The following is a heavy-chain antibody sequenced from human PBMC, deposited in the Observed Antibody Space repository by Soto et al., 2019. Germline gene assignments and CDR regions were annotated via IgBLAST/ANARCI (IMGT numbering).Heavy chain of an antibody. CDR2: IIPIFGTA. V-gene: IGHV1-69*12. D-gene: IGHD5-18*01. Sequence: QVQLVQSGAEVKKPGSSVKVSCKASGGTFSSYAISWVRQAPGQGLEWMGGIIPIFGTANYAQKFQGRVTITADESTSTAYMELSSLRSEDTAVYYCARPHSSNTAMVTAYYYYGMDVWGQGTTVTVSS. J-gene: IGHJ6*02. CDR3: ARPHSSNTAMVTAYYYYGMDV. CDR1: GGTFSSYA.